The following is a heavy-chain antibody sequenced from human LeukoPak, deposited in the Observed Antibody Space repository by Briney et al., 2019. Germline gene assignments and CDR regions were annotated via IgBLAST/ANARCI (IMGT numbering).Heavy chain of an antibody. CDR3: ARGVVPAATYYYYYMDV. V-gene: IGHV1-8*01. CDR2: MNPNSGNT. CDR1: GYTFTSYD. J-gene: IGHJ6*03. D-gene: IGHD2-2*01. Sequence: GASVKVSCKASGYTFTSYDINWVRQATGQGLEWMGWMNPNSGNTGYAQKFQGRVTMTRNTSISTVYMELSSLRSEDTAVYYCARGVVPAATYYYYYMDVWGKGTTVTVSS.